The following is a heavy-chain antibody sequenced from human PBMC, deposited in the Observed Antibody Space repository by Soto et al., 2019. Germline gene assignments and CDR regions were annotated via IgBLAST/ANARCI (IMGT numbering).Heavy chain of an antibody. V-gene: IGHV4-39*01. CDR3: ARLVGYCSTTSCYGFYGMDV. D-gene: IGHD2-2*01. CDR1: GGSISSGPYS. J-gene: IGHJ6*02. CDR2: FHYSENT. Sequence: QLQLQESGPGLVKPSETLSLTCTVSGGSISSGPYSWGWIRQPPGEGLEWIGTFHYSENTYYNPSLESRVTISVDTSKNQFSLKVTSVTVADTAIYYCARLVGYCSTTSCYGFYGMDVWGQGTTVIVSS.